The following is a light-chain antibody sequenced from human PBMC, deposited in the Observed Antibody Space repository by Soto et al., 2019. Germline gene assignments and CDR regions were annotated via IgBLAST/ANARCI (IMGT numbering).Light chain of an antibody. CDR1: QSVSSF. V-gene: IGKV3-20*01. Sequence: EIVLTQSPGTLSLSPGERATLTCRASQSVSSFLAWYQQKPGQAPRLLIYGASFRATGIPDRFSGSGSGTDFTLTISRLDPEDFAVYYCQQYGSSPSFGQGTKVDIK. J-gene: IGKJ1*01. CDR3: QQYGSSPS. CDR2: GAS.